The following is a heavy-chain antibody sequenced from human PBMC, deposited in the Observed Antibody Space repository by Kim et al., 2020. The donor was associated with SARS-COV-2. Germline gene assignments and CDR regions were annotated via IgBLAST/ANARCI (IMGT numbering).Heavy chain of an antibody. V-gene: IGHV3-33*05. CDR3: ARISFGDAPGY. Sequence: GGSLRLSCAVSGFTLDRYGMHWVRQAPGKALEWVAVISYDEKNKYYGDSVKGRFTISRDTSKNILFLQMNSLRAEATDTYYCARISFGDAPGYWGQGTQV. CDR2: ISYDEKNK. J-gene: IGHJ4*02. D-gene: IGHD4-17*01. CDR1: GFTLDRYG.